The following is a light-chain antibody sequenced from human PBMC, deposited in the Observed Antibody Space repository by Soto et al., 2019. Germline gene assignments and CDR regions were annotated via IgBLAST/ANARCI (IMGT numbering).Light chain of an antibody. J-gene: IGKJ2*01. Sequence: EIVLTQSPGTLSLSPGERATLSCRTSQSISSTYLAWYQQKPGQAPRLLIYGTYSRATGIPDRFSVSGSGRDLTLTISSLEPDDFSVYYCHQYGTSPPVYPCGQGTKLEIK. V-gene: IGKV3-20*01. CDR3: HQYGTSPPVYP. CDR2: GTY. CDR1: QSISSTY.